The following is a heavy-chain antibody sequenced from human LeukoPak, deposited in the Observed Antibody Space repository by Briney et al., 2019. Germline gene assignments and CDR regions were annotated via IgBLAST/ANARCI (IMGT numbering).Heavy chain of an antibody. CDR2: IYTSGST. J-gene: IGHJ4*02. Sequence: SETLSLTCTVSGGSISSYYWSWIRQPAGKGLDWIGRIYTSGSTYYNPSLKSRVTISVDTSKNQFSLKLSSVTAADTAVYYCARADLYYYGSGSYLRYWGQGTLVTVSS. V-gene: IGHV4-4*07. CDR1: GGSISSYY. D-gene: IGHD3-10*01. CDR3: ARADLYYYGSGSYLRY.